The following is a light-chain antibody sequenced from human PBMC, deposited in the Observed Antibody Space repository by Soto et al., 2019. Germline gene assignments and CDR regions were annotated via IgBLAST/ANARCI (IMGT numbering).Light chain of an antibody. CDR2: VTS. J-gene: IGKJ4*01. CDR3: QQFNSYPRT. V-gene: IGKV1-9*01. Sequence: DIQLTQSPSFLSASVGDRVTITCRASQDISNYLALYQQKPGKAPKFLIYVTSTLQSGVPSRFSCSGSGTEFTLTISSLQPEDFATYCCQQFNSYPRTFGGGTKVEIK. CDR1: QDISNY.